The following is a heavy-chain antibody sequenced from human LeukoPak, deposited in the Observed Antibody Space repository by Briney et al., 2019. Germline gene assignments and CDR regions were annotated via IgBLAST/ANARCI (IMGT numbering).Heavy chain of an antibody. Sequence: GASVKVSCKASGYTFTSYGISWVRQAPGQGLEWMGWISAYNGNTNYAQKLQGRVTMTTDTSTSTAYMELRSLRSDDTAVYYCARDHADFDWLFNCYYYMDVWGKGTTVTVSS. CDR3: ARDHADFDWLFNCYYYMDV. CDR1: GYTFTSYG. V-gene: IGHV1-18*01. J-gene: IGHJ6*03. CDR2: ISAYNGNT. D-gene: IGHD3-9*01.